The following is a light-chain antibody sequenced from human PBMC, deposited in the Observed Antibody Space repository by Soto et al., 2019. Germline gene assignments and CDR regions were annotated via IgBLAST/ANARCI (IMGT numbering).Light chain of an antibody. CDR2: DAS. V-gene: IGKV3-11*01. CDR1: QSVSSY. J-gene: IGKJ5*01. Sequence: TQSPATLSLSQGERDTLSCRASQSVSSYLVWYQQKPGQAPRLLIYDASDRATGIPARFSGSGSGTEFTLTISSLEPEDFAVYYCQQRSNWPITFGQGTQLEIK. CDR3: QQRSNWPIT.